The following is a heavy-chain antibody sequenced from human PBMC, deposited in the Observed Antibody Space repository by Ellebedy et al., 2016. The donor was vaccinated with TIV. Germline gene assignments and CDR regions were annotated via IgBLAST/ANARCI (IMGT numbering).Heavy chain of an antibody. Sequence: AASVKVSCKASGYTFTSYGISWVRQAPGQGLEWMGWISAYNGNTNYAQKLQGRVTMTTDTSTSTAYMELRSLRSDDTAVYYCAKDAVATISVPDVWGQGTTVTVSS. CDR2: ISAYNGNT. CDR3: AKDAVATISVPDV. V-gene: IGHV1-18*04. CDR1: GYTFTSYG. D-gene: IGHD5-12*01. J-gene: IGHJ6*02.